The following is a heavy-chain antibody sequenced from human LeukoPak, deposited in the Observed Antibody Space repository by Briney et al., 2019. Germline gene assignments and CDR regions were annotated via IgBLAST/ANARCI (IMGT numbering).Heavy chain of an antibody. J-gene: IGHJ4*01. Sequence: GGSLRLSCAVSGFTFSDYYMSWVRQAPGKGLEWVSYISSGGSTIYHADSVNGRFTISRDNAENSLYLQMNRLRAEDTAVYYCAPPPASGICFYYWGHATLVTVSS. CDR3: APPPASGICFYY. CDR1: GFTFSDYY. CDR2: ISSGGSTI. V-gene: IGHV3-11*01. D-gene: IGHD2-21*01.